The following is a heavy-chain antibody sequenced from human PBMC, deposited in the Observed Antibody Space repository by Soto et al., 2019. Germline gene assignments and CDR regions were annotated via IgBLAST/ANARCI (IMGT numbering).Heavy chain of an antibody. CDR2: IDPSDSYT. D-gene: IGHD6-13*01. V-gene: IGHV5-10-1*01. Sequence: PGESLKISCKGSGYSFTSYWINWVRQRPGKGLEWMGRIDPSDSYTNYSPSFQGHVTISADKSISTAYLQWSSLKASDTAMYYCASSQSRLAAAGSDAFDIWGQGTMVTVS. CDR1: GYSFTSYW. J-gene: IGHJ3*02. CDR3: ASSQSRLAAAGSDAFDI.